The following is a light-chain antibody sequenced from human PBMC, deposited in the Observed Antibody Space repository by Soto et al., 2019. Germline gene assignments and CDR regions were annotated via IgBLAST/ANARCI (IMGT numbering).Light chain of an antibody. J-gene: IGKJ4*01. Sequence: EIVWTQSPGTLSLSRGERATLSCRASQSVSSSYLAWYQQKPGQAPRLLIYGASSRATGIPDRFSGSGSGTDFTLTISRLEPEDFAVYYCQQYGSSPRLTFGGWTK. V-gene: IGKV3-20*01. CDR3: QQYGSSPRLT. CDR2: GAS. CDR1: QSVSSSY.